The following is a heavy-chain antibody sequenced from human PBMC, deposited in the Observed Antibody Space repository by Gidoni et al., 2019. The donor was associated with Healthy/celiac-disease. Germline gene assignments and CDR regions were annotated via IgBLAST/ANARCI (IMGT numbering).Heavy chain of an antibody. D-gene: IGHD3-9*01. CDR2: IYYSGST. Sequence: QVQLQESGPGLVKPSETLSLTCTVSGGSISSYYWSWIRQPPGKGLEWIGYIYYSGSTNYNPSLKSRVTISVDTSKNQFSLKLSSVTAADTAVYYCARGASEEYYDILTGEGGYYYGMDVWGQGTTVTVSS. J-gene: IGHJ6*02. CDR3: ARGASEEYYDILTGEGGYYYGMDV. CDR1: GGSISSYY. V-gene: IGHV4-59*01.